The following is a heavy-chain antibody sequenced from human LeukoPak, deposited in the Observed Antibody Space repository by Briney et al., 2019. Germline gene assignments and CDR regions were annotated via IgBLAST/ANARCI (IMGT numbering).Heavy chain of an antibody. CDR2: FYYSGST. D-gene: IGHD3-3*01. J-gene: IGHJ5*02. CDR1: GVSISSSSYY. V-gene: IGHV4-39*01. CDR3: ARSPTRPSLRFLEWLLEWFDP. Sequence: SETLSLTCTVSGVSISSSSYYWGWIRQPPGKGLEWIGSFYYSGSTYYTPSLKSRVIISVDTSKNQFSLRLSSVTAAATTVYYCARSPTRPSLRFLEWLLEWFDPWGQGTLVTASS.